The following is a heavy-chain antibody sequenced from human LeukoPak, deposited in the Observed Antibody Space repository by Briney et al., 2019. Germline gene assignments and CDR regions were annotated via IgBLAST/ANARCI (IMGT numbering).Heavy chain of an antibody. J-gene: IGHJ4*02. CDR3: AKEYSGYDFDY. CDR2: TSGSGANT. CDR1: GFTLRSYD. D-gene: IGHD5-12*01. Sequence: GGSLRLSCAASGFTLRSYDMSWVRQAPGKGLEWVAATSGSGANTYYADSVKGRFTISGDNSQNTLYLQMDSLRAEDTAVYYCAKEYSGYDFDYWGQGTLVTVSS. V-gene: IGHV3-23*01.